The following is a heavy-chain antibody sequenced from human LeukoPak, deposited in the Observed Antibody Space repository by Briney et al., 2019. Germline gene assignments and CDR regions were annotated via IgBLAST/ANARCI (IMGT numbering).Heavy chain of an antibody. CDR2: ISGSCGRR. D-gene: IGHD1-26*01. CDR1: GFTFSSYA. Sequence: AGSLTLSCAASGFTFSSYAMSWVRQAPGQGLEWVSDISGSCGRRYHADSVMGRFTISSDDSKITLYREMNSLRAEDTAVYCCARDMGGFRSGSYRGSHPYYFDYWGQVTLVTVSS. J-gene: IGHJ4*02. CDR3: ARDMGGFRSGSYRGSHPYYFDY. V-gene: IGHV3-23*01.